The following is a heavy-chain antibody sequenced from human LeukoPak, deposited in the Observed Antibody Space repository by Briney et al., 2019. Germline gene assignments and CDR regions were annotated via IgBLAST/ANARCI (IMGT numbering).Heavy chain of an antibody. CDR1: GYSISSGYY. CDR3: ARRGNYMDV. V-gene: IGHV4-38-2*02. J-gene: IGHJ6*03. CDR2: IYHSGST. Sequence: SETLSLTCTVSGYSISSGYYRGWIRQPPGKGLEWIGSIYHSGSTYYNPSLKSRVTISVDTSKNQFSLKLSSVTAADTAVYYCARRGNYMDVWGKGTTVTVSS.